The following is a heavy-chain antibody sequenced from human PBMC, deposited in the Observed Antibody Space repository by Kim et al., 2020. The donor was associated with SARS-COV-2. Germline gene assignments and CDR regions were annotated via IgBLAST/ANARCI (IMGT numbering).Heavy chain of an antibody. D-gene: IGHD3-22*01. CDR2: ISSNGGST. J-gene: IGHJ4*02. V-gene: IGHV3-64D*06. Sequence: GGSLRLSCSASGFTFSSYAMHWVRQAPGKGLEYVSAISSNGGSTYYADSVKGRFTISRDNSKNTLYLQMSSLRAEDTAVYYCVKGPGSPYYYDSSGNGDYWGQGTLVTVSS. CDR3: VKGPGSPYYYDSSGNGDY. CDR1: GFTFSSYA.